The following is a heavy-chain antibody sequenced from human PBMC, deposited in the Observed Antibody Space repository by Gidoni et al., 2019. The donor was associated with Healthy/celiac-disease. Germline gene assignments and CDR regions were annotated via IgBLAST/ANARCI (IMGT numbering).Heavy chain of an antibody. CDR2: INAGNGNT. V-gene: IGHV1-3*01. CDR3: ARSWGSIGGFDY. CDR1: GYTFTSYA. J-gene: IGHJ4*02. Sequence: QVQLVQSGAEVKKPGASVKVSCKASGYTFTSYAMHWVRQAPGQRLEWMGWINAGNGNTKYSQKFQGRVTITRDTSASTAYMELSSLRSEDTAVYYCARSWGSIGGFDYWGQGTLVTVSS. D-gene: IGHD7-27*01.